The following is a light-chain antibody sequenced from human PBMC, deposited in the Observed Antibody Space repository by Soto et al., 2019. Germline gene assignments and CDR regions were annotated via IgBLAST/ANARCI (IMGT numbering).Light chain of an antibody. CDR2: GAS. CDR1: QSFSSN. CDR3: QQYNNWPRT. V-gene: IGKV3-15*01. Sequence: EIVMTQSPANLSVSPGERATLSCTARQSFSSNLAWYQQKPSQAPRLLIYGASTRATGIPARFSGSGSGTEFTLTISSLQSEDFAVYYCQQYNNWPRTFGQGTKVDIK. J-gene: IGKJ1*01.